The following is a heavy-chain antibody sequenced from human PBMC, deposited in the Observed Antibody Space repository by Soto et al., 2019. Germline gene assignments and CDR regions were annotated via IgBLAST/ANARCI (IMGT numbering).Heavy chain of an antibody. CDR2: MNPNSGNT. CDR3: ARAAAAGNWFDP. D-gene: IGHD6-13*01. Sequence: QVQLVQSGAEVKKPGASVKVSCKASGYTFTSYDINWVRQATGQGLEWMGWMNPNSGNTGYAQKFQGRVTMTRNTSISTAYMVLSSLRSEDTVVYYCARAAAAGNWFDPWGQGTLVTVSS. CDR1: GYTFTSYD. V-gene: IGHV1-8*01. J-gene: IGHJ5*02.